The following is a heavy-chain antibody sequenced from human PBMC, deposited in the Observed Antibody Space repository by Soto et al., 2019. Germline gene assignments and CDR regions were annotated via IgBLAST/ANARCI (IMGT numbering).Heavy chain of an antibody. V-gene: IGHV3-33*01. CDR1: GFTFSSYG. CDR3: ARDQGWFGELSGQGYYYGMDV. CDR2: IWYDGSNK. D-gene: IGHD3-10*01. J-gene: IGHJ6*02. Sequence: GGSLRLSCAASGFTFSSYGMHWVRQAPGKGLEWVAVIWYDGSNKYYADSVKGRFTISRDNSKNTLYLQMNSLRAEDTAVYYCARDQGWFGELSGQGYYYGMDVWGQGTTVTVS.